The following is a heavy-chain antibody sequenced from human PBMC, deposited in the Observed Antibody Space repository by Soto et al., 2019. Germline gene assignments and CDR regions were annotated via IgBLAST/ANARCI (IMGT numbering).Heavy chain of an antibody. J-gene: IGHJ6*02. CDR2: ISGSGGST. CDR1: GFTFSSYA. V-gene: IGHV3-23*01. D-gene: IGHD3-9*01. Sequence: GGSLRLSCAASGFTFSSYAMSWVRQAPGKGLEWVSAISGSGGSTYYADSVKGRFTISRDNSKNTLYLQMNSLRAEDTAVYYCAKDLAENLRYFDWSYYYYYGMDVWGQGTTVTVSS. CDR3: AKDLAENLRYFDWSYYYYYGMDV.